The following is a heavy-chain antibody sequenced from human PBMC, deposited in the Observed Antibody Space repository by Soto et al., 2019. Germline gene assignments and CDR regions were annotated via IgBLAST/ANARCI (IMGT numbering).Heavy chain of an antibody. Sequence: QVQLQESGPGLVKPSQTLSLTCTVSGGSISSGDYYWSWIRQHPGKGLEWIGYIYYSGSTYYNPSLKSCVTISVDTSKNEFSLKLSSVAAAATAVYYCARWWSGSRQGFDPWGQGTLVTVSS. CDR1: GGSISSGDYY. J-gene: IGHJ5*02. CDR3: ARWWSGSRQGFDP. V-gene: IGHV4-31*03. D-gene: IGHD3-3*01. CDR2: IYYSGST.